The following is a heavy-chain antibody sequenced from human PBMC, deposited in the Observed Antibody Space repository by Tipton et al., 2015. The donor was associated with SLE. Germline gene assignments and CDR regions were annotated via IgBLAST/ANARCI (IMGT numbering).Heavy chain of an antibody. CDR3: ARHYDYYYYGMDV. D-gene: IGHD4-17*01. J-gene: IGHJ6*02. CDR1: GGSISSYS. CDR2: IYYSGST. Sequence: TLSLTCTVSGGSISSYSWSWIRQPPTKGLEWIGYIYYSGSTNYNPSLKSRVTMSVDTSKNQFSLKLSSVTAADTAVYYCARHYDYYYYGMDVWGQGTTVTVSS. V-gene: IGHV4-59*08.